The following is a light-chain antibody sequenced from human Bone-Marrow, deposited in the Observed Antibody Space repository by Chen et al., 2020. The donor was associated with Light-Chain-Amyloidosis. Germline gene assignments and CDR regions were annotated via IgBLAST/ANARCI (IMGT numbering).Light chain of an antibody. CDR1: SSDVGGDNH. CDR3: SSYTITNPLV. J-gene: IGLJ1*01. V-gene: IGLV2-14*01. CDR2: EVT. Sequence: QSALTQPASVSGSPGQSITISCTGTSSDVGGDNHVSWYQQHPDKAPKLMIYEVTNRPSWVPGRFSGSKSDNTASLTISGLPTEDEADYFCSSYTITNPLVFGSGTRVTVL.